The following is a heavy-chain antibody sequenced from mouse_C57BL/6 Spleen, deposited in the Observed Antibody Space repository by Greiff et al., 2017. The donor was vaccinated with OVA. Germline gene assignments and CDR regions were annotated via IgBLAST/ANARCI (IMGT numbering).Heavy chain of an antibody. Sequence: VQLQQSGAELVRPGASVKLSCTASGFNIKDDYMHWVKQRPEQGLEWIGWIDPENGDTEYASKFQGKATITADTSSNTAYLQLSSLTSEDTAVYYCTTWGTEDYFDDWGQGTTLTVSS. CDR3: TTWGTEDYFDD. D-gene: IGHD2-14*01. J-gene: IGHJ2*01. V-gene: IGHV14-4*01. CDR1: GFNIKDDY. CDR2: IDPENGDT.